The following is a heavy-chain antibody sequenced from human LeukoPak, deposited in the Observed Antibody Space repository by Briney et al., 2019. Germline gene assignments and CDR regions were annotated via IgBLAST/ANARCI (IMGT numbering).Heavy chain of an antibody. Sequence: GGSVKVSCKASGGTFSSYTISWVRQAPGQGLEWMGGIIPIFGTANYAQKFQGRVTITTDESTSTAYMELSSLRSEDTAVYYCAGDFWSGYYHLDYWGQGTLVTVSS. CDR2: IIPIFGTA. CDR3: AGDFWSGYYHLDY. V-gene: IGHV1-69*05. D-gene: IGHD3-3*01. J-gene: IGHJ4*02. CDR1: GGTFSSYT.